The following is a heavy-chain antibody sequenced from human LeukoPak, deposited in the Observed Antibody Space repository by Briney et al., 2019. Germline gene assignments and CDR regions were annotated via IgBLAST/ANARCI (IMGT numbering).Heavy chain of an antibody. Sequence: ASVKVSCKASGGTFSSYAISWVRQAPGQGLEWMGGIIPIFGTANYAQKFQGRVTITADESTSTAYMELSSLRSEDTAVYYCARGSRGAYYYDSSGYYGGFDYWGQGTLVTVSS. D-gene: IGHD3-22*01. CDR1: GGTFSSYA. CDR3: ARGSRGAYYYDSSGYYGGFDY. CDR2: IIPIFGTA. V-gene: IGHV1-69*01. J-gene: IGHJ4*02.